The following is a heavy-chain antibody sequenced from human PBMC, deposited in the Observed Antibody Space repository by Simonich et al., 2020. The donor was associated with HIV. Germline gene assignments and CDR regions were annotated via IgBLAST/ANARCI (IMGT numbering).Heavy chain of an antibody. Sequence: QVQLQQWGAGLLKPSETLSLTCAVYGGSFSGYYWSWIRQPPGKGLEWIGYIYYSGSTNYNPSLKSRVTISVDTSKNQFSLKLSSVTAADTAVYYCARLYSGYDNYFQHWGQGTLVTVSS. CDR3: ARLYSGYDNYFQH. CDR1: GGSFSGYY. CDR2: IYYSGST. D-gene: IGHD5-12*01. V-gene: IGHV4-34*11. J-gene: IGHJ1*01.